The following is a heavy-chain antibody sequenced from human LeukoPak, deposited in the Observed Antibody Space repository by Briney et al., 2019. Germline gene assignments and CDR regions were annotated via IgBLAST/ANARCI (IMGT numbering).Heavy chain of an antibody. CDR1: GFTFNNYG. J-gene: IGHJ4*02. D-gene: IGHD4-17*01. Sequence: GGSLRLSCAASGFTFNNYGMHWVRQAPGKGLEWVAVISLDGSNKFYADSVTGRFTISRDNSRNTLYLQMNSLKTEDTAVYYCAKRIRNYDYGDYLDYWGQGTLVTVSS. CDR3: AKRIRNYDYGDYLDY. CDR2: ISLDGSNK. V-gene: IGHV3-30*18.